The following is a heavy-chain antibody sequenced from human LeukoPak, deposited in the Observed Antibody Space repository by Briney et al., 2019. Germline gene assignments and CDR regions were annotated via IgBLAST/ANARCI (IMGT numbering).Heavy chain of an antibody. CDR2: ISSSSRYI. D-gene: IGHD2-2*01. J-gene: IGHJ4*02. Sequence: GGSLRLSCAASGFTFSSYSMNWVRQAPGKGLEWVSSISSSSRYIYYADSVKGRFTISRDNAKNSLYLQMNSLGAEDTAVYYCAKRPDCSTTNCFRFEYWGQGTLVTVSS. V-gene: IGHV3-21*04. CDR1: GFTFSSYS. CDR3: AKRPDCSTTNCFRFEY.